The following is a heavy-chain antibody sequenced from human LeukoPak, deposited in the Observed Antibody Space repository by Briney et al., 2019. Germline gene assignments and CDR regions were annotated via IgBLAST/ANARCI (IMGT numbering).Heavy chain of an antibody. D-gene: IGHD2-2*01. Sequence: SETLSLTCTVSGGSISSGSYYWSWIRQPAGKGLEWIVRIYTSGSTNYHPSLKSRVTISVDTSKNQFSLKLSSVTAADTAVYYCAREDQSPGIYCSSTSCYHPYYYYMDVWGKGTTVTVSS. CDR1: GGSISSGSYY. CDR2: IYTSGST. CDR3: AREDQSPGIYCSSTSCYHPYYYYMDV. J-gene: IGHJ6*03. V-gene: IGHV4-61*02.